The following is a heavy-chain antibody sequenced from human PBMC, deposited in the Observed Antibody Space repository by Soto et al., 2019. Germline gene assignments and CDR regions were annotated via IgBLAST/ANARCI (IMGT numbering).Heavy chain of an antibody. CDR2: ISYDGSNK. V-gene: IGHV3-30*18. CDR3: AKGRVRSGYYYFDY. D-gene: IGHD3-22*01. Sequence: GGSLRLSCAASGFTFSSYSMHWVRQAPGKGLEWVAVISYDGSNKYYADSVKGRFTISRDNSKNTLYLQMNSLRAEDTAVYYCAKGRVRSGYYYFDYWGQGTLVTVSS. CDR1: GFTFSSYS. J-gene: IGHJ4*02.